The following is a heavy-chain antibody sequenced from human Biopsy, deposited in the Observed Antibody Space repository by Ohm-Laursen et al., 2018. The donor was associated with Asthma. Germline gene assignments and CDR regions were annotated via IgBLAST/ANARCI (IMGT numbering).Heavy chain of an antibody. V-gene: IGHV7-4-1*02. D-gene: IGHD3-16*01. CDR1: GYTVTRYA. CDR2: INTNTGNP. Sequence: SVKVSCKSSGYTVTRYAINWVRQAPGQGLEWMGWINTNTGNPTYAQGFTGRFVFSLDTSVNTAHLQISSLKAEDTAVYFCARMISYYDEMRDPFFDYWGQGTLVTVSS. CDR3: ARMISYYDEMRDPFFDY. J-gene: IGHJ4*02.